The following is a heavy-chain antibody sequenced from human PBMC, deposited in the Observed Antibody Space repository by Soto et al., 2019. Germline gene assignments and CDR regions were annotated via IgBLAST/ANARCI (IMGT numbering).Heavy chain of an antibody. CDR1: GGSVNGYY. D-gene: IGHD3-3*01. CDR2: INHTGGT. J-gene: IGHJ5*02. CDR3: ATRITVFGLLIPPFDP. Sequence: SETLSLTCAVYGGSVNGYYWNWIRQPPGKGLEWIGEINHTGGTHYNPSLKSRATMSVDTSKNQFSLRLSSVTAADTAIYYCATRITVFGLLIPPFDPWGQGTQVTVSS. V-gene: IGHV4-34*01.